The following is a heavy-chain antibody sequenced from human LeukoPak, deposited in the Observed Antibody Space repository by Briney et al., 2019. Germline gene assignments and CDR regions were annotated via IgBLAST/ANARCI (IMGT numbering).Heavy chain of an antibody. CDR1: GFTFSSYA. J-gene: IGHJ4*02. Sequence: PGGSLRLSCAASGFTFSSYAMSGVPQAPGKGLEWVSAISGSGGSTYYADSVKGRFTISRDNSKNTLYLQMNSLRAEDTAVYYCAKDLGYSGYGEGYWGQGTLVTVSS. CDR3: AKDLGYSGYGEGY. D-gene: IGHD5-12*01. CDR2: ISGSGGST. V-gene: IGHV3-23*01.